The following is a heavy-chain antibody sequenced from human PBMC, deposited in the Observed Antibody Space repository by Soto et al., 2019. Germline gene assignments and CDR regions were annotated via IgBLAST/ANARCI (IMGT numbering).Heavy chain of an antibody. CDR3: AREVIEVGATNSYYYYGMEF. CDR2: INPSGGST. V-gene: IGHV1-46*01. D-gene: IGHD1-26*01. Sequence: ASVKVSCKASGYTFTSYYMHWVRQAPGQGLEWMGIINPSGGSTSYAQKFQGRVTMTRDTSTSTVYMELSSLRSEDTAVYYCAREVIEVGATNSYYYYGMEFWGQGARVIVSS. J-gene: IGHJ6*01. CDR1: GYTFTSYY.